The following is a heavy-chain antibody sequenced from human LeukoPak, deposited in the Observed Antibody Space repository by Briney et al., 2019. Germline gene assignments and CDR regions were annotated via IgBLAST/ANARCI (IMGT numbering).Heavy chain of an antibody. CDR3: AKEKQLWDAFDI. J-gene: IGHJ3*02. D-gene: IGHD5-18*01. Sequence: GGSLRLSCAASGFTVSSNYMSWVRQAPGKGLEWVSVIYSGGSTYYADSVKGRFTISRDNSKNTLYLQMNSLRAEDTAVYYCAKEKQLWDAFDIWGQGTMVTVSS. CDR1: GFTVSSNY. CDR2: IYSGGST. V-gene: IGHV3-53*01.